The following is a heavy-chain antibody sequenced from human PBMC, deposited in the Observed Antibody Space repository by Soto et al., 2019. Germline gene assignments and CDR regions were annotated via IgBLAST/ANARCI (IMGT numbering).Heavy chain of an antibody. CDR2: ISSSSSYI. CDR3: ARDWAVKPPNWFDP. D-gene: IGHD3-16*01. J-gene: IGHJ5*02. V-gene: IGHV3-21*01. CDR1: GVTVRSYS. Sequence: WGSLRLSCAASGVTVRSYSMNWVRQAPGKGLEWVSSISSSSSYIYYADSVKGRFTISRDNAKNSLYLQLNSLRAEDTAVYYCARDWAVKPPNWFDPWGQGTLVTVSS.